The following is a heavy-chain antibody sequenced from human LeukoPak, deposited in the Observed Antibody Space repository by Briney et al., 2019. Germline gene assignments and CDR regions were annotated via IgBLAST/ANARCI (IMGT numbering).Heavy chain of an antibody. Sequence: PGGSLRLSCAASGFSFSSHTMIWVRQAPGKGLEWVSSISSYNTHIYYADSVKGRFTISRDNAKNSLYLQMNSLRADDTAIYYCARVGEDYGTDYRGQGILVTVSS. J-gene: IGHJ4*02. CDR3: ARVGEDYGTDY. CDR2: ISSYNTHI. D-gene: IGHD4/OR15-4a*01. V-gene: IGHV3-21*01. CDR1: GFSFSSHT.